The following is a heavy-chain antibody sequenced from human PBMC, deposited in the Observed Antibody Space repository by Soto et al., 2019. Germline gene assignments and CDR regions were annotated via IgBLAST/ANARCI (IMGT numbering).Heavy chain of an antibody. J-gene: IGHJ5*02. Sequence: PSETLSLTCAVYGGSFSGYYWSWIRQPPGKGLEWIREINHSGSTNYNPSLKSRVTISVDTSKNQFSLKLSSVTAADTAVYYCASHYNWFDPWGQGTLVTVSS. CDR2: INHSGST. V-gene: IGHV4-34*01. CDR1: GGSFSGYY. CDR3: ASHYNWFDP.